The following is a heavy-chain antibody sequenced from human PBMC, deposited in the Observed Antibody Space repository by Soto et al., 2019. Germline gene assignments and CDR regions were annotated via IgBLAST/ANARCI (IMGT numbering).Heavy chain of an antibody. J-gene: IGHJ4*02. Sequence: LSLTCTVSGGSVSSTNHYWGWIRQPPGKGLEWIGDIYYSGMTRYNPSLKSRVTISVDTSKDQFSLKLTSVTAADTAVYYCARHGYYYDSTGYYYFVWGQGTQVTVSS. CDR1: GGSVSSTNHY. V-gene: IGHV4-39*01. CDR3: ARHGYYYDSTGYYYFV. CDR2: IYYSGMT. D-gene: IGHD3-22*01.